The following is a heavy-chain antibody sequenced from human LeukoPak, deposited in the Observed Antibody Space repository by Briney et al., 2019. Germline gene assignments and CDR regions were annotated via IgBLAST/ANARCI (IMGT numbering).Heavy chain of an antibody. CDR2: ISCYNGDT. Sequence: ASVKVSCKASGYPFNKLGISWVRQAPGQGLEWMGWISCYNGDTHYAQKLQGRVTLITDTPTTTVYMELRSLGSDDTAVYYCARDPSNTSGWKTWFDTWGQGTPVTVSS. V-gene: IGHV1-18*01. CDR3: ARDPSNTSGWKTWFDT. J-gene: IGHJ5*02. CDR1: GYPFNKLG. D-gene: IGHD6-19*01.